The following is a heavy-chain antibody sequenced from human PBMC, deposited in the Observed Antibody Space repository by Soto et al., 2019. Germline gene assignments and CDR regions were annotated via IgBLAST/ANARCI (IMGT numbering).Heavy chain of an antibody. J-gene: IGHJ4*02. D-gene: IGHD6-19*01. CDR1: GFSLSTSGVG. Sequence: QITLKESGPTLVKPTQTLTLTCTFSGFSLSTSGVGVGWIRQPPGKALEWLALIYWDDDKRYSPSLRSRLTIXXDXSXIQLVLTMTHMDPVDTATYYCAHSGPQAALPGTLDYWGQGTLVTVSS. CDR3: AHSGPQAALPGTLDY. V-gene: IGHV2-5*02. CDR2: IYWDDDK.